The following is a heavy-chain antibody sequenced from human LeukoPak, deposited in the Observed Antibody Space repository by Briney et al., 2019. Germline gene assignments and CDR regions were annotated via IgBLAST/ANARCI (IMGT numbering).Heavy chain of an antibody. D-gene: IGHD4-17*01. Sequence: SETLSLTCTVSGGSISSGSYYWSWIRQPAGKGLEWIGRIYTSGSTNYNPSLKSRVTISVDTSKNQFSLKLSSVTAADTAVYYCARSYPSVNYFDYWGQGTLVTVSS. CDR1: GGSISSGSYY. CDR3: ARSYPSVNYFDY. V-gene: IGHV4-61*02. J-gene: IGHJ4*02. CDR2: IYTSGST.